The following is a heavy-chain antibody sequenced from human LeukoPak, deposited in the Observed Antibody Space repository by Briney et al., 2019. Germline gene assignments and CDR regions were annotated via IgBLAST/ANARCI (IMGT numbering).Heavy chain of an antibody. CDR1: GGTFSIYA. J-gene: IGHJ5*02. D-gene: IGHD2-21*01. CDR2: IIPIFGTA. Sequence: SVTVSCKASGGTFSIYAISWVRQAPGQGLEWMGGIIPIFGTANYAQKFQGRVTITADESTSTAYMELSSLRSEDTAVYYCARDLRGYCGGDCYDPWGQGTLVTVSS. CDR3: ARDLRGYCGGDCYDP. V-gene: IGHV1-69*13.